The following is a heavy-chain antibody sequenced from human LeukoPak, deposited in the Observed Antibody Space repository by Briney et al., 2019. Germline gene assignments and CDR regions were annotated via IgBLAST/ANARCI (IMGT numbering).Heavy chain of an antibody. D-gene: IGHD6-13*01. CDR1: GFTFSSYA. CDR3: AKRGIAAAASFDY. J-gene: IGHJ4*02. CDR2: ISGNGDYT. Sequence: GGSLRLSCAASGFTFSSYAMSWVRQAPGKGLEWVSTISGNGDYTYYADSVKGRLTSSRDNAKNTLYLQMNSLRADDTAVYYCAKRGIAAAASFDYWGQGTLVSVSS. V-gene: IGHV3-23*01.